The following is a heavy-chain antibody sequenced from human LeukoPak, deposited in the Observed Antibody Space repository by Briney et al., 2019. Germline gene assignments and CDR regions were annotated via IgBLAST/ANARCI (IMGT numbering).Heavy chain of an antibody. V-gene: IGHV4-59*01. CDR1: GGSISNYY. Sequence: SETLSLTCTVSGGSISNYYWSWLRQPPGKGLEWIGYISYIGSTNYNPSLKSRVTISIDTSKNQFSLKLSSVTAADTAVYYCARDLVTVTKGFDIWGQGTMVSVSS. J-gene: IGHJ3*02. D-gene: IGHD4-17*01. CDR3: ARDLVTVTKGFDI. CDR2: ISYIGST.